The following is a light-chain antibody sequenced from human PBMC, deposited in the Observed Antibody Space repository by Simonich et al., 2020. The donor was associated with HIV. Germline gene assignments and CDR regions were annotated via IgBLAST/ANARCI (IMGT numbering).Light chain of an antibody. V-gene: IGKV3-15*01. CDR3: QQYNNWPPWT. CDR1: QSVSSSY. J-gene: IGKJ1*01. Sequence: EIVLTQSPGTLSLSPGERATLSCRASQSVSSSYLAWYQQKPGQAPRLLIYGASTRATGIPARCSGSGSGTEFTLTISSLQSEDFAVYYCQQYNNWPPWTFGQGTKVEIK. CDR2: GAS.